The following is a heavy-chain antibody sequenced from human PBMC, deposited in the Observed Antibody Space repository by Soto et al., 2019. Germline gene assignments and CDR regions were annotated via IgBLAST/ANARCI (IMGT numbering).Heavy chain of an antibody. CDR2: IIPIFGTA. J-gene: IGHJ6*02. Sequence: ASVKVSCKASGYTFTSYAISWVRQAPGQGLEWMGGIIPIFGTADYAQKFQGRVTITADESTTTAYMELSSLRSEDTAVYYFAIDRPRENYGGNYYYHMDVWGQGTTVTVS. CDR1: GYTFTSYA. D-gene: IGHD4-17*01. V-gene: IGHV1-69*13. CDR3: AIDRPRENYGGNYYYHMDV.